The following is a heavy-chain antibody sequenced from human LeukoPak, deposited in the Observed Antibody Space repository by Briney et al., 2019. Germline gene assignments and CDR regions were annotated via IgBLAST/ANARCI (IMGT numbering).Heavy chain of an antibody. J-gene: IGHJ4*02. Sequence: GGSLRLSCAASGFTFSTYTMNWLRQAPGKGLEWVSSISSSSTYIYYADSVKGRFTISRDNAKNSLYLQMSSLRAEDTAVYYCAKAGPGGGLIVKVYYFDYWGQGALVTASS. V-gene: IGHV3-21*01. CDR1: GFTFSTYT. D-gene: IGHD3-16*02. CDR3: AKAGPGGGLIVKVYYFDY. CDR2: ISSSSTYI.